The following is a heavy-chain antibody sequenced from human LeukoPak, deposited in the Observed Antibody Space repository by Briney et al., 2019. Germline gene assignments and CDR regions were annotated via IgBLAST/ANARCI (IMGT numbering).Heavy chain of an antibody. CDR1: GGSITSSNYY. J-gene: IGHJ4*02. V-gene: IGHV4-39*01. CDR2: FYYSGST. Sequence: SETLSLTCTVSGGSITSSNYYWGWIRQPPGKGLEWIGSFYYSGSTNYNPSLKSRVTISVDTSKNQFSLKLSSVTAADTAVYYCVYYYGSGSVEYWGQGALVTVSS. CDR3: VYYYGSGSVEY. D-gene: IGHD3-10*01.